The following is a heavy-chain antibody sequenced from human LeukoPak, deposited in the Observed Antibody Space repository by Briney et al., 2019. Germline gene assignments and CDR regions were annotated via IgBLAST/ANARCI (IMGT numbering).Heavy chain of an antibody. J-gene: IGHJ4*02. V-gene: IGHV3-7*01. CDR1: GFTFSNYW. CDR3: ARDDFWSGYYPDY. CDR2: INQDGSER. Sequence: GGSLRLSCAASGFTFSNYWMSWVRQAPGKGLDWVANINQDGSERYYVDSVKGRFSISRGNAKNSLYLQMNSLRAEDTAVYYCARDDFWSGYYPDYWGQGTLVTVSS. D-gene: IGHD3-3*01.